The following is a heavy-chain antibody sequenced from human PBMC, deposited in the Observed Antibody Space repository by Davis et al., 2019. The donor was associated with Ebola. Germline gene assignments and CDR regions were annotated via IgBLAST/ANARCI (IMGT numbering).Heavy chain of an antibody. CDR2: INPNSGGT. CDR3: ARDKGYSSGWQTDY. J-gene: IGHJ4*02. V-gene: IGHV1-2*02. CDR1: GYTFTGYY. D-gene: IGHD6-19*01. Sequence: ASVKVSCKASGYTFTGYYIHWVRQAPGQGLEWMGCINPNSGGTNYAQKFQGRVTMTRDTSISTAYMELSSLRSDDTAVYYCARDKGYSSGWQTDYWGQGTLVTVSS.